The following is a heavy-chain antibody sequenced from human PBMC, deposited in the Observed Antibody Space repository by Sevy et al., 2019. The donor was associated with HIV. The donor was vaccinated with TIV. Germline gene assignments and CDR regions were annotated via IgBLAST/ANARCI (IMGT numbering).Heavy chain of an antibody. CDR1: GFTFSTYA. V-gene: IGHV3-23*01. Sequence: GGSLRLSCAASGFTFSTYAMTWVRQAPGKGLEWVSSVSHTGDNIYYADSVRGRFTISRDNSKSTLHLHMGSRRAEDTAVYYCAGRKVGDFWSGSLRGPWAGGPLFDYWGQGTLVTVSS. J-gene: IGHJ4*02. D-gene: IGHD3-3*01. CDR3: AGRKVGDFWSGSLRGPWAGGPLFDY. CDR2: VSHTGDNI.